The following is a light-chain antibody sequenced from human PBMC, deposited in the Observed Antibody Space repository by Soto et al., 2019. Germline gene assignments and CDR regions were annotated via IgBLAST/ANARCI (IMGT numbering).Light chain of an antibody. J-gene: IGKJ1*01. CDR1: QSINVW. CDR3: QQYHTWWT. Sequence: DIQMTQSPSTLSASVGDRVTITCRASQSINVWLAWYQQKPGKAPKLLIYKASSLESGVPSRFSGSGSGTEFTLTISSLQPDDFATYCQQYHTWWTFGQGTKVEIK. V-gene: IGKV1-5*03. CDR2: KAS.